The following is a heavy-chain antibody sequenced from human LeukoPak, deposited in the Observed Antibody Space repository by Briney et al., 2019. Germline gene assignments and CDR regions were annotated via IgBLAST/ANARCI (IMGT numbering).Heavy chain of an antibody. Sequence: GSLRLSCAASGFTFSSYAMSWVRQAPGKGLEWVSAISGSGGSTYYADSVKGRFTISRDNSKNTLYLQMNSLRAEDTAVYYCAKVRSSGWYGNPLFDYWGQGTLVTVSS. J-gene: IGHJ4*02. D-gene: IGHD6-19*01. CDR3: AKVRSSGWYGNPLFDY. CDR2: ISGSGGST. V-gene: IGHV3-23*01. CDR1: GFTFSSYA.